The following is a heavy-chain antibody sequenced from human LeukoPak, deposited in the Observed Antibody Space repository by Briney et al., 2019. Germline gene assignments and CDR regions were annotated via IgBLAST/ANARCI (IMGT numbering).Heavy chain of an antibody. CDR1: GGTFTSYA. V-gene: IGHV1-69*13. Sequence: SVKVSCKASGGTFTSYAISWVRQAPGQGLEWMGGIIPIFGTANYAQKFQGRVTITADESTSTAYMELSSLRSEDTAVYYCARDRRALEWEQIPGRFDPWGQGTLVTVSS. D-gene: IGHD1-26*01. CDR3: ARDRRALEWEQIPGRFDP. CDR2: IIPIFGTA. J-gene: IGHJ5*02.